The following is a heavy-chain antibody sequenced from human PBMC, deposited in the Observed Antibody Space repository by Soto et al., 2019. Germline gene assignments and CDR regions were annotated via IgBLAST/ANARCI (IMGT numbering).Heavy chain of an antibody. CDR3: ARGTGYGDYPYYFDY. CDR2: ISYDGSNK. Sequence: LRLSCAASGFTFSSYAMHWVRQAPGKGLEWVAVISYDGSNKYYADSVKGRFTISRDNSKNTLYLQMNSLRAEDAAVYYCARGTGYGDYPYYFDYWGQGTLVTVSS. CDR1: GFTFSSYA. D-gene: IGHD4-17*01. V-gene: IGHV3-30-3*01. J-gene: IGHJ4*02.